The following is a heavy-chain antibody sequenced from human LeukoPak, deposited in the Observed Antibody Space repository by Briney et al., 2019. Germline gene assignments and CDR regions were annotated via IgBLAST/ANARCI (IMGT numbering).Heavy chain of an antibody. CDR2: ISAYNGNT. V-gene: IGHV1-18*01. CDR3: ARGVNPSFIAAAGGDAFDI. J-gene: IGHJ3*02. CDR1: GYTFTSYG. D-gene: IGHD6-13*01. Sequence: ASVKVSCKASGYTFTSYGISWVRQAPGQGLEWMGWISAYNGNTNYAQKLQGRVTMTTDTSTSTAYMELRSLRSDDTAVYYCARGVNPSFIAAAGGDAFDIWGQGTMVTVSS.